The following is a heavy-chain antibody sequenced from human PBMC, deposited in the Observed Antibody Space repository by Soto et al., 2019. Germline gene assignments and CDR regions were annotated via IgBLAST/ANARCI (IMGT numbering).Heavy chain of an antibody. CDR2: INPNSGGT. D-gene: IGHD1-1*01. Sequence: QVQLVQSGAEVKKPGASVKVSCKASGYTFTGYYMHWVRQAPGQGFEWMGWINPNSGGTNYAQKFQGRVTMTRDTSISTGYMELSRLRSDDTAVYYCAGNRNDGDEYFDYWGQGTLVTVSS. V-gene: IGHV1-2*02. CDR1: GYTFTGYY. CDR3: AGNRNDGDEYFDY. J-gene: IGHJ4*02.